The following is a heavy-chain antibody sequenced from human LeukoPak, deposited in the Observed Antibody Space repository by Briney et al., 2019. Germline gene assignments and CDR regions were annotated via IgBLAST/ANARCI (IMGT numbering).Heavy chain of an antibody. Sequence: GESLRISCKGSGYSFTSYWISWVRQMPGKGLEWMGRIDPSDSYTNYSPPFQGHVTISADKSISTAYLQWSSLKASDTAMYYCARRDSSSWYAIRDWGQGTLVTVSS. J-gene: IGHJ4*02. D-gene: IGHD6-13*01. V-gene: IGHV5-10-1*01. CDR1: GYSFTSYW. CDR2: IDPSDSYT. CDR3: ARRDSSSWYAIRD.